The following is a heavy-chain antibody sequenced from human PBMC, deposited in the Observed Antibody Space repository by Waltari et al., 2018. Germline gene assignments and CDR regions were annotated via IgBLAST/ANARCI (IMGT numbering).Heavy chain of an antibody. CDR3: AKGGDCNGGSCNFDY. Sequence: QVQLVQSGAEVKKPGSSVKVSCKASGGTFSSYAISWVRQAPGQGLEWMGRIIPIFGTANYAQKFQGRVTITADKSTSTAYMELSRLTSDDTAVYYCAKGGDCNGGSCNFDYWGQGTVVTVSS. CDR1: GGTFSSYA. V-gene: IGHV1-69*08. J-gene: IGHJ4*02. CDR2: IIPIFGTA. D-gene: IGHD2-15*01.